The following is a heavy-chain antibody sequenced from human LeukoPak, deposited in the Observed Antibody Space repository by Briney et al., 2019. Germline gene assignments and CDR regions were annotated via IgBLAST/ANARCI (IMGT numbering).Heavy chain of an antibody. D-gene: IGHD2-15*01. CDR2: IYYSEVT. V-gene: IGHV4-39*07. CDR3: ARTPPGGSIDY. Sequence: PSETLSLTCTVSGGSISSSGYYWVWIRQPPGKGLQWIRNIYYSEVTNYNPSLMSLVAISVNTSKNQFSLRLSSVTAADTAVYYCARTPPGGSIDYWGQGTLVTVSS. J-gene: IGHJ4*02. CDR1: GGSISSSGYY.